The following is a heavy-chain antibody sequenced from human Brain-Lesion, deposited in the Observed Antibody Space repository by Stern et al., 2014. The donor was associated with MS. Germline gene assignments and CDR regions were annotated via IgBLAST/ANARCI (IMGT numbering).Heavy chain of an antibody. D-gene: IGHD3-16*01. Sequence: QLVESGPGLVKPSQTLSLSCTVSGAPVNSGGYYWTLIRQVPGKGLEWIGYIHHRGATFYNPPLKSRVTISVDTSENQVSLMLSSVTAADTAVYYCAAIGPLMEGAAFDIWGQGTLVTVSS. CDR1: GAPVNSGGYY. V-gene: IGHV4-31*03. J-gene: IGHJ3*02. CDR3: AAIGPLMEGAAFDI. CDR2: IHHRGAT.